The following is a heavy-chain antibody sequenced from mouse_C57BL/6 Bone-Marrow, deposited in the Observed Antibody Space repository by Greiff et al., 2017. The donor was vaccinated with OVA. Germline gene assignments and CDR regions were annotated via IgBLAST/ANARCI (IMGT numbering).Heavy chain of an antibody. V-gene: IGHV5-9-1*02. Sequence: EVQGVESGAGLVKPGGSLKLSCAASGFTFSSYAMSWVRQTPEKRLEWVAYISSGGDYIYYADTVKGRFTISRDNARNTLYLQMSSLKSEDTAMYYCTREYYGSSYEGYAMDYWGQGTSVTVSS. D-gene: IGHD1-1*01. CDR3: TREYYGSSYEGYAMDY. CDR2: ISSGGDYI. CDR1: GFTFSSYA. J-gene: IGHJ4*01.